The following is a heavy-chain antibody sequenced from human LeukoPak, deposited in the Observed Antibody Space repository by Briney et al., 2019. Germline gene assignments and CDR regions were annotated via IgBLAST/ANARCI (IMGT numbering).Heavy chain of an antibody. J-gene: IGHJ4*02. CDR2: IYYDGST. CDR1: GGSINSSTFY. CDR3: ARRSDSGSDDGEDYFDY. V-gene: IGHV4-39*01. Sequence: SETLSLTCTVSGGSINSSTFYWGWIRQPPGKGLEWIGSIYYDGSTYYNPSLKSRVTISVDTSKNQFSLKLTSVTASDTAVYFCARRSDSGSDDGEDYFDYWGQGTLVTVSS. D-gene: IGHD1-26*01.